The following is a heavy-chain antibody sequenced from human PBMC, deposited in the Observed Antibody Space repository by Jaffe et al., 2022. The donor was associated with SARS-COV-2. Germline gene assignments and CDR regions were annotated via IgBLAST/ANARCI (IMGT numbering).Heavy chain of an antibody. CDR2: ISYVSGNI. CDR1: GFTLSSFA. J-gene: IGHJ4*02. CDR3: ARVFPPTVTTDGGLDY. V-gene: IGHV3-30-3*01. Sequence: QVQLVESGGGVVQPGRSLSLSCAASGFTLSSFAIHWVRQAPGKGLEWLAAISYVSGNIYYADSVKGRFTISRDNSKNTLYLRMNSLRAEDTAIYYCARVFPPTVTTDGGLDYWGQGTLVTVSS. D-gene: IGHD4-17*01.